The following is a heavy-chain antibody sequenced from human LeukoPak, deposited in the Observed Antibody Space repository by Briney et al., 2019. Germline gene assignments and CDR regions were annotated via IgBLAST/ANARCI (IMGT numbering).Heavy chain of an antibody. J-gene: IGHJ3*02. V-gene: IGHV3-23*01. Sequence: SCKASGGTFSSYAISWVRQAPGKGLEWVSAISGSGGSTYYADSVKGRFTISRDNSKNTLYLQMNSLRAEDTAVYYCAKDSSGYYRFDAFDIWGQGTMVTVSS. CDR1: GGTFSSYA. CDR3: AKDSSGYYRFDAFDI. D-gene: IGHD3-22*01. CDR2: ISGSGGST.